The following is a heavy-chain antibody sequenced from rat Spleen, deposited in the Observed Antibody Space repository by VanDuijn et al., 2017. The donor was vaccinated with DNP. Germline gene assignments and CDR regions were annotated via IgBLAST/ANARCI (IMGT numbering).Heavy chain of an antibody. CDR3: AKGDYSGDWFAY. V-gene: IGHV5-58*01. D-gene: IGHD1-1*01. Sequence: EVQLVESGGGLVQPGRSLKLSCVASGFTFSSYWMFWIRQAPGKGLEWVASINADGGSTSYSDSVKGRFSISRDNAENTVYLQMNSLRSEDTATYYCAKGDYSGDWFAYWGQGTLVTVSS. CDR1: GFTFSSYW. J-gene: IGHJ3*01. CDR2: INADGGST.